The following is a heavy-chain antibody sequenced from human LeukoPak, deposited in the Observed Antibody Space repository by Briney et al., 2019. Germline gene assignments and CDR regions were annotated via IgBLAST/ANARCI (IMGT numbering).Heavy chain of an antibody. Sequence: GESLKISSKGSGYSFTSYWIGWVRQMPGKGLEWMGIIYPGDSDTRYSPSFQGQVTISADKSISTAYLQWSSLKASDTAMYYCARHCSGGSCYSGLADYWGQGTLVTVSS. CDR3: ARHCSGGSCYSGLADY. V-gene: IGHV5-51*01. CDR2: IYPGDSDT. D-gene: IGHD2-15*01. CDR1: GYSFTSYW. J-gene: IGHJ4*02.